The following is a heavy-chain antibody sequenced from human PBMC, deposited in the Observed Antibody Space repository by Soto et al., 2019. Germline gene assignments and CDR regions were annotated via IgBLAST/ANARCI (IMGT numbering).Heavy chain of an antibody. Sequence: SETLSLTCTVSGGSISSYYWSWIRQPPGKGLEWIGYIYYSGSTNYNPSLKSRVTISVDTSKNQFSLKLSSVTAADTAVYYCATTVTYYYYYYMDVWGKGTTVTVSS. CDR2: IYYSGST. CDR1: GGSISSYY. D-gene: IGHD4-4*01. V-gene: IGHV4-59*08. J-gene: IGHJ6*03. CDR3: ATTVTYYYYYYMDV.